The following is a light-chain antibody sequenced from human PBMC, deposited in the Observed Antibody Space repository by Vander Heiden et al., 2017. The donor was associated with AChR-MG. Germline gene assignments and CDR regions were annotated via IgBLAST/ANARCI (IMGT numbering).Light chain of an antibody. CDR3: QQYGSSPTHAGLYT. V-gene: IGKV3-20*01. J-gene: IGKJ2*01. CDR1: QSVSSSY. CDR2: GAS. Sequence: EIVLTQSPGTLSLSPGERATLSCRASQSVSSSYLAWYQQKPGQAPRLLIYGASSRATGIPDRFSGSGSGTDFTLTISRLEPEDFAVYYCQQYGSSPTHAGLYTFGQGTKLEIK.